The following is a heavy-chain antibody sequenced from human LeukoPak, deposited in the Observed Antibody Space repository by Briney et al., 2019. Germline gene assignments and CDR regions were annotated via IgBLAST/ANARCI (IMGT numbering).Heavy chain of an antibody. CDR3: ARDHPRGIMWGWFDY. Sequence: PGRSLRLSCAASGFTFSSYAMHWVRQAPGKGLEWVAVISYDGSNKYYADSVKGRFTISRDNSKNTLYPQMNSLRAEDTAVYYCARDHPRGIMWGWFDYWGQGTLVTVSS. J-gene: IGHJ4*02. V-gene: IGHV3-30-3*01. CDR2: ISYDGSNK. CDR1: GFTFSSYA. D-gene: IGHD3-16*01.